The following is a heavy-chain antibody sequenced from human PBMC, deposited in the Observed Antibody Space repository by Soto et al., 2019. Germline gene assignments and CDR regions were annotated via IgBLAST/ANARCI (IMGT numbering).Heavy chain of an antibody. D-gene: IGHD3-22*01. CDR2: IYYSGST. Sequence: QVQLQESGPGLVKPSQTLSLTCTVSGSSISSGGYYWSWIRQHPGKGLEWIGYIYYSGSTYYNPSLKSRVTISVDTSKNQFSLKLSSVTAADTAVYYCARGRGYYDSSGYPGRAFDIWGQGTKVTV. CDR1: GSSISSGGYY. V-gene: IGHV4-31*03. J-gene: IGHJ3*02. CDR3: ARGRGYYDSSGYPGRAFDI.